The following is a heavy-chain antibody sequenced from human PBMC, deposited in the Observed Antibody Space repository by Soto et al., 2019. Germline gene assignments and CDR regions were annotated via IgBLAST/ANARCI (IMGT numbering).Heavy chain of an antibody. J-gene: IGHJ6*02. V-gene: IGHV3-21*01. CDR1: GFTFSYYS. CDR3: ARDRGYDAHDYYYNAMDV. CDR2: ISSITTYI. D-gene: IGHD2-15*01. Sequence: RRLSCAASGFTFSYYSMTWVRQSPGRGLEWVSSISSITTYISYADSVRGLFTISRDNAKNSLYLQMKSLRAEDTAVYYCARDRGYDAHDYYYNAMDVWGQGTTVTVSS.